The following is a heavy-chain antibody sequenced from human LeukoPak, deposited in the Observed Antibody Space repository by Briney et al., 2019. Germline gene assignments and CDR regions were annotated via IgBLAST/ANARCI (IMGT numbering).Heavy chain of an antibody. Sequence: GGSLRLSCAASGFTFSSYWMHWVRQAPGKGLVWVSRINSDGSSTSYADSVKGRFTISRDNAKNTLYLQMNSLRAEDTAVYYCARVGTAAAGIDYWGQGTLVTVSS. CDR2: INSDGSST. CDR1: GFTFSSYW. CDR3: ARVGTAAAGIDY. D-gene: IGHD6-13*01. J-gene: IGHJ4*02. V-gene: IGHV3-74*01.